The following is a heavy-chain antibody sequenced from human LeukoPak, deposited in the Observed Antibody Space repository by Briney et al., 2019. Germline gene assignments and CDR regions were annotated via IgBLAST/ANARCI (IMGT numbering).Heavy chain of an antibody. CDR2: ISYDGSNK. V-gene: IGHV3-30*04. CDR3: ARDGGRYCRGGSCYYFDY. CDR1: GFTFSSYA. Sequence: PGGSLRLSCAASGFTFSSYAMHWVRQAPGKGLEWVAVISYDGSNKYYADSVKGRFTISRDNSKNTLYLQMNSLRAEDTAVYYCARDGGRYCRGGSCYYFDYWGQGTLVTVSS. D-gene: IGHD2-15*01. J-gene: IGHJ4*02.